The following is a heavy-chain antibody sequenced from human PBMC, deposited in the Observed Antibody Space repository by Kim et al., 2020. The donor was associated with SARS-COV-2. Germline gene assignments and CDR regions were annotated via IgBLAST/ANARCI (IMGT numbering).Heavy chain of an antibody. Sequence: SETLSLTCAVYGGSFSGYYWSWIRPPPGKGLEWIGEINHSGSTNYNPSLKSRVTISVDTSKNQFSLKLSSVTAADTAVYYCARVETYGFGFDPWGQGTLVTVSS. CDR2: INHSGST. CDR1: GGSFSGYY. V-gene: IGHV4-34*01. CDR3: ARVETYGFGFDP. J-gene: IGHJ5*02. D-gene: IGHD4-17*01.